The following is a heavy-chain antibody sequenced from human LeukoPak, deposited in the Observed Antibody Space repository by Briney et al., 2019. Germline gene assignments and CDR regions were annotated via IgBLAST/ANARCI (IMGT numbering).Heavy chain of an antibody. V-gene: IGHV1-18*01. CDR3: ARDRAWFGEFENWFDP. D-gene: IGHD3-10*01. CDR1: GYTFTSYG. J-gene: IGHJ5*02. CDR2: ISAYNSNT. Sequence: ASVKVSCKASGYTFTSYGISWVRQAPGQGLEGMGWISAYNSNTNYAQKLQGRVTMTTDTSTSTAYMELRSLRSDDTAVYYCARDRAWFGEFENWFDPWSQGTLVTVSS.